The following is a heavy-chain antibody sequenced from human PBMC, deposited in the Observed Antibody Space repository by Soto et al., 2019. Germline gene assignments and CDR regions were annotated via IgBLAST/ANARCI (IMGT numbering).Heavy chain of an antibody. CDR1: GFTFSSYG. CDR3: ANLNSVGATTYAFDI. Sequence: PGGSLRLSCAASGFTFSSYGMHWVRQAPGKGLEWVAVISYDGSNKYYADSVKGRFTISRDNSKNTLYLQMNSLRAEDTAVYYCANLNSVGATTYAFDIWGQGTMVTVSS. D-gene: IGHD1-26*01. CDR2: ISYDGSNK. J-gene: IGHJ3*02. V-gene: IGHV3-30*18.